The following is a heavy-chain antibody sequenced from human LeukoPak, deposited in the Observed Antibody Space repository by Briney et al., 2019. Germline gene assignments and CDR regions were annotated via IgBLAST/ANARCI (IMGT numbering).Heavy chain of an antibody. CDR1: GFTFSSYS. CDR3: AREFVGYYYGSGSYDLDY. J-gene: IGHJ4*02. Sequence: TGGSLRLSCAASGFTFSSYSMNWVRQAPGKGLEWVSYISSSSTIYYADSVKGRFTISRDNAKNSLYLQMNSLRAEDTAVYYCAREFVGYYYGSGSYDLDYWGQGTLVTVSS. V-gene: IGHV3-48*01. CDR2: ISSSSTI. D-gene: IGHD3-10*01.